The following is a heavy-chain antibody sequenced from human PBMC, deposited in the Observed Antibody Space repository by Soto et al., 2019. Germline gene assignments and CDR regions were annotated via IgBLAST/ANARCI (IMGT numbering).Heavy chain of an antibody. CDR3: ARKDKSGYFNWFDP. CDR2: IFPSDSDT. CDR1: GYRLTSYW. D-gene: IGHD3-22*01. J-gene: IGHJ5*02. Sequence: PRQSLKISCRTSGYRLTSYWIAWVRQMPGKGLEWMGIIFPSDSDTRYSPSFQGQVTISADRSTSTVFLQWASLKASDTAVYFCARKDKSGYFNWFDPWGQGTLVTVSS. V-gene: IGHV5-51*01.